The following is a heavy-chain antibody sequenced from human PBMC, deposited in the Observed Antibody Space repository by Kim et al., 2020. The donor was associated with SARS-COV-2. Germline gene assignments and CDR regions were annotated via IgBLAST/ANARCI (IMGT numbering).Heavy chain of an antibody. CDR2: ISYDGSNK. CDR3: ARDSLDIVATTGGPNWFDP. Sequence: GGSLRLSCAASGFTFSSYGMHWVRQAPGKGLEWVAVISYDGSNKYYADSVKGRFTISRDNSKNTLYLQMNSLRAEDTAVYYCARDSLDIVATTGGPNWFDPWGQGTLVTVSS. D-gene: IGHD5-12*01. V-gene: IGHV3-33*05. CDR1: GFTFSSYG. J-gene: IGHJ5*02.